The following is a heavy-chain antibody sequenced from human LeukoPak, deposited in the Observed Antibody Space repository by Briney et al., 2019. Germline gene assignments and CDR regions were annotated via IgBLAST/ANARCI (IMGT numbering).Heavy chain of an antibody. CDR3: ARDLKQWLVQRYCDL. Sequence: GGSLRLSCAASGFTFSRCSMNWVRQAPGKGLEWVSYISSSSSTIYYADSVKGRFTVSRDNAKNSLYLQMNSLRAEDTAVYYCARDLKQWLVQRYCDLWGRGTLVTVSS. CDR1: GFTFSRCS. D-gene: IGHD6-19*01. J-gene: IGHJ2*01. V-gene: IGHV3-48*04. CDR2: ISSSSSTI.